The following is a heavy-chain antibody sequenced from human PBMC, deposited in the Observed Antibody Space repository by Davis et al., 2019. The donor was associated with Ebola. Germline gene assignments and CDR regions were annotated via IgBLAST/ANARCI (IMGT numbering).Heavy chain of an antibody. D-gene: IGHD5-18*01. V-gene: IGHV4-59*12. CDR1: GGSISSYY. CDR3: ARVAAMARFDY. CDR2: IYYSGST. J-gene: IGHJ4*02. Sequence: MPSETLSLTCTVSGGSISSYYWSWIRQPPGKGLEWIGYIYYSGSTNYNPSLKSRVTISVDTSKNQFSLKLSSVTAADTAVYYCARVAAMARFDYWGQGTLVTVSS.